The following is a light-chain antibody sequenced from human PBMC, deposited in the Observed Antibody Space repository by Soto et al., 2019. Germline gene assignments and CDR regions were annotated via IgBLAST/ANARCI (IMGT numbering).Light chain of an antibody. J-gene: IGLJ1*01. CDR3: GTWDSSLSSYV. Sequence: QSVLTQPPSVSAAPGQTVTISCSGSSSNIGNNYVSWYQQVPGTAPKLLIYDNNKRPSGIPDRCSGSKSGTSATLGITGLQTGDEADYYCGTWDSSLSSYVFGTGTKV. CDR2: DNN. CDR1: SSNIGNNY. V-gene: IGLV1-51*01.